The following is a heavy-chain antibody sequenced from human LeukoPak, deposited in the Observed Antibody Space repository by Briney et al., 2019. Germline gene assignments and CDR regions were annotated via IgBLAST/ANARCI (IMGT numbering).Heavy chain of an antibody. CDR1: GGTFSSYA. CDR3: AVYCSGGSCYDEDY. J-gene: IGHJ4*02. V-gene: IGHV1-69*13. Sequence: SVKVSCKASGGTFSSYAISWVRQAPGQGLEWMGGIIPIFGTANYAQKFQGRVTITADESTSTAYMELSSLRSEDTAVYYCAVYCSGGSCYDEDYWGQGTLVTVSS. D-gene: IGHD2-15*01. CDR2: IIPIFGTA.